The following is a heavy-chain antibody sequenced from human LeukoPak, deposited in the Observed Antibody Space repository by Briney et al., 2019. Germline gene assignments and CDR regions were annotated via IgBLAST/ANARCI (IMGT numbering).Heavy chain of an antibody. V-gene: IGHV3-21*01. Sequence: GGSLRLSCAASGLTFSSYSMNWVRQAPGKGLEWVSSISSSSSYIYYADSVKGRFTISRDNAKNSLYLQMNSLRAEDTAVYYCARVVGGSGSYSTFDYWGQGTLVTVSS. CDR1: GLTFSSYS. CDR3: ARVVGGSGSYSTFDY. CDR2: ISSSSSYI. D-gene: IGHD3-10*01. J-gene: IGHJ4*02.